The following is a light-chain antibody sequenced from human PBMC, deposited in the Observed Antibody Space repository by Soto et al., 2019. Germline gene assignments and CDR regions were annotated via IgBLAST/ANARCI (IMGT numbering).Light chain of an antibody. CDR2: DAS. CDR3: QQRSSWPPIT. V-gene: IGKV3-11*01. Sequence: EVVLTQSPATLSLSPGERATLSCRASQSVSNYLAWYQQKPGQAPRLLIYDASSRATGITDRFSGSGSGTDFTLTISSLEPEDFAVYYCQQRSSWPPITFGQGTRLEIK. J-gene: IGKJ5*01. CDR1: QSVSNY.